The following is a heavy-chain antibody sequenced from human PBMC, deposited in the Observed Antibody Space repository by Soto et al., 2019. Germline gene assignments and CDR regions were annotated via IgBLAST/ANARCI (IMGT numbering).Heavy chain of an antibody. CDR3: ARGGYDSSGQAGY. D-gene: IGHD3-22*01. CDR2: MNANRRNT. Sequence: QVQLVQSGAEVKKPGASVKVSCKASGYSFTSYDINWVRQATGQGLEWMGWMNANRRNTVYAQKFQGRVTITRNTSISTAYMGLSSLRSEDTAVYYCARGGYDSSGQAGYWGQGTLVTVSS. J-gene: IGHJ4*02. CDR1: GYSFTSYD. V-gene: IGHV1-8*01.